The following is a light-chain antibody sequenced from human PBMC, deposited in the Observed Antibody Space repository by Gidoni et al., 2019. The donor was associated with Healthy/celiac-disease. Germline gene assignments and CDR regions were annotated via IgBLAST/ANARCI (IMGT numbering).Light chain of an antibody. J-gene: IGKJ3*01. V-gene: IGKV1-33*01. Sequence: IQMTQSPSSLSASIGDTVTITCQASKDNSNCLNWYQQKPGKAPKLLIYDASSLEAGVPSRFSGSGSGTDFTFTISSLQPEDIATYYCQQYDNPPPAFXPXTKVDIK. CDR2: DAS. CDR3: QQYDNPPPA. CDR1: KDNSNC.